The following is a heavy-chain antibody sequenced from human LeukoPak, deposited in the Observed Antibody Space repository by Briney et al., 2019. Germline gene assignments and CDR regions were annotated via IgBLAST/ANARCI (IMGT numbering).Heavy chain of an antibody. Sequence: GGSLRLSCAASGFTLSSYSMNWVRQAPGKGLEWVSSISSSSIYIYYADSVKGRFTISRDNAKNSLYLQMNSLRAEDTAMYYCAREEGGKLGIDYYFDYWGQGTLVTASS. V-gene: IGHV3-21*06. CDR3: AREEGGKLGIDYYFDY. D-gene: IGHD7-27*01. J-gene: IGHJ4*02. CDR2: ISSSSIYI. CDR1: GFTLSSYS.